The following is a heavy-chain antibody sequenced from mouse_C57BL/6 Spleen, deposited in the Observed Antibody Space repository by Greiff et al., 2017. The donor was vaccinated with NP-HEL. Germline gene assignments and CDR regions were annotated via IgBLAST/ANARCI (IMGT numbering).Heavy chain of an antibody. V-gene: IGHV1-54*01. CDR3: ARGGNLWLRRDFDY. CDR1: GYAFTNYL. CDR2: LNPGSGGT. J-gene: IGHJ2*01. D-gene: IGHD2-2*01. Sequence: QVQLQQSGAELVRPGTSVKVSCKASGYAFTNYLIEWVKQRPGQGLEWIGVLNPGSGGTNYNEKFKGKATLTADKSSSTAYMQLSSLTSEDSAVYFCARGGNLWLRRDFDYWGQGTTLTVSS.